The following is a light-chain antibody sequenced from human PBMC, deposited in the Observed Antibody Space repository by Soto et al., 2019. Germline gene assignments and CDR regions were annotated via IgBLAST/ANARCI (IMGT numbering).Light chain of an antibody. CDR2: DAS. CDR1: QSVSSS. V-gene: IGKV3-11*01. Sequence: EIVLTQSPATLSLSPGQRPTLSCRARQSVSSSLAWYQQKPGQAPRLLIYDASNRATGIPARFSGSGSGTDFTLTISSLEPEDFALYYCQQRSSWPLTFGGGTKVEIK. J-gene: IGKJ4*01. CDR3: QQRSSWPLT.